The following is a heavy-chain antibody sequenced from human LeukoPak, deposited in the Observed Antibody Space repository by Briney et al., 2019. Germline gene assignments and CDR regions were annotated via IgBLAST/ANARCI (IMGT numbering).Heavy chain of an antibody. CDR2: IYPGDSDT. V-gene: IGHV5-51*01. CDR3: ARWASPYCSSTSCYTGNWFDP. J-gene: IGHJ5*02. Sequence: GESLKISCKGSGYSFTSYWIGWVRQMPGKGLEWMGIIYPGDSDTRYSPSFQGRVTISADKSISTAYLQWSSLKASDTAMYYCARWASPYCSSTSCYTGNWFDPWGQGTPVTVSS. CDR1: GYSFTSYW. D-gene: IGHD2-2*02.